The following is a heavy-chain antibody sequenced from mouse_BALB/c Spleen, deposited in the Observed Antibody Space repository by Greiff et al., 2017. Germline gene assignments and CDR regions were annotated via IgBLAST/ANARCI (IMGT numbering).Heavy chain of an antibody. D-gene: IGHD2-4*01. V-gene: IGHV1-63*02. CDR1: GYTFTSYW. Sequence: QVQLQQSGAELVRPGTSVKISCKASGYTFTSYWLGWVKQRPGHGLEWIGDIYPGGGYTNYNEKFKGKATLTADTSSSTAYMQLSSLTAEDSAVYFCASGLRREGYYFDYWGQGTTLTVSS. CDR3: ASGLRREGYYFDY. J-gene: IGHJ2*01. CDR2: IYPGGGYT.